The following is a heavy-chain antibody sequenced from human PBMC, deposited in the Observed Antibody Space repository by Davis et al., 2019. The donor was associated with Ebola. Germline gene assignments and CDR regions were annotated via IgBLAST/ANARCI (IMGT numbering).Heavy chain of an antibody. CDR1: GFTFSSYA. CDR3: AKERLMGVVVVAATQGMDV. D-gene: IGHD2-15*01. J-gene: IGHJ6*02. V-gene: IGHV3-23*01. Sequence: GESLKIPCAASGFTFSSYAMSWVRQAPGKGLEWVSAISGSGGSTYYADSVKGRFTVSSDNSKNTLYLHMNSLRAEDTAVYYCAKERLMGVVVVAATQGMDVWGQGTTVTVSS. CDR2: ISGSGGST.